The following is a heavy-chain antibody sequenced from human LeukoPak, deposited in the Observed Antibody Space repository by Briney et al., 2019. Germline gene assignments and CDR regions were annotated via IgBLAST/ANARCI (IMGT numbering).Heavy chain of an antibody. CDR2: IKQDGSEK. Sequence: GGSLRLSCAASGLSFSSYWMSWFRQAPGKGLEWVANIKQDGSEKYHVDSVKGRFTVSRDNAKNLLYLQLNSLRAEDTAVYYCGKNRYSGSLSPFDIWGQGTMVTVSS. V-gene: IGHV3-7*03. D-gene: IGHD1-26*01. J-gene: IGHJ3*02. CDR1: GLSFSSYW. CDR3: GKNRYSGSLSPFDI.